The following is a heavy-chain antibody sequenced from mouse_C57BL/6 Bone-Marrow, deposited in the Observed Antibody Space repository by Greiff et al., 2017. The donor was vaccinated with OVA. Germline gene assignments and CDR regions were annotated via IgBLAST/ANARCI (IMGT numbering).Heavy chain of an antibody. CDR2: INYDGSST. V-gene: IGHV5-16*01. CDR1: GFTFSDYY. J-gene: IGHJ1*03. CDR3: ARDRDYYGSSYWYFDV. Sequence: EVQVVESAGGLVQPGRSMKLSCTASGFTFSDYYMAWVRQVPEKGLEWVANINYDGSSTYYLDSLKSRFIISRDNAKNILYLQMSSLKSEDTATYYCARDRDYYGSSYWYFDVWGTGTTVTVSS. D-gene: IGHD1-1*01.